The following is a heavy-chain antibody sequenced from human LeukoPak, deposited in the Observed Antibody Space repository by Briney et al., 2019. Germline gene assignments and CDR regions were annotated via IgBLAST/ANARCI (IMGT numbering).Heavy chain of an antibody. CDR2: ISSSGSTI. J-gene: IGHJ6*04. D-gene: IGHD3-10*02. Sequence: GGSLRLSCAASGFTFSSYEMNWVRQAPGKGLEWVSYISSSGSTIYYADSVKGRFTISRDNAKKSMYLQMNSLRAEDTAVYYCAELGIAMIGGVGGKGTTVTISA. CDR3: AELGIAMIGGV. CDR1: GFTFSSYE. V-gene: IGHV3-48*03.